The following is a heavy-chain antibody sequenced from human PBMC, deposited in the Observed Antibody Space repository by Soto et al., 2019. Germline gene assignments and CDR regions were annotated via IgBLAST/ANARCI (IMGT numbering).Heavy chain of an antibody. J-gene: IGHJ5*02. CDR2: IYYSGST. D-gene: IGHD1-1*01. CDR3: ARDKATGKRSASDWFDP. V-gene: IGHV4-31*03. Sequence: PSETLSLTCTVSGGSISSGGYYWSWIRQHPGKGLEWIGYIYYSGSTYYNPSLKSRVTISVDTSKNQFSLKLSSVTAADTAVYYCARDKATGKRSASDWFDPWGQGTLVTVSS. CDR1: GGSISSGGYY.